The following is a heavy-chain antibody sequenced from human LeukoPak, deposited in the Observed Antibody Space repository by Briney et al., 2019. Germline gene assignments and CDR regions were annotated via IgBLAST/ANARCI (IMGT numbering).Heavy chain of an antibody. D-gene: IGHD7-27*01. Sequence: SETLSLTCTVSGGSISSSSYYWSWIRQPPGKGLEWIGYIYYSGSTNYNPSLKSRVTISVDTSKNQFSLKLSSVTAADTAVYYCARGPSWGYYYYYYYMDVWGKGTTVTVSS. V-gene: IGHV4-61*01. CDR3: ARGPSWGYYYYYYYMDV. CDR2: IYYSGST. CDR1: GGSISSSSYY. J-gene: IGHJ6*03.